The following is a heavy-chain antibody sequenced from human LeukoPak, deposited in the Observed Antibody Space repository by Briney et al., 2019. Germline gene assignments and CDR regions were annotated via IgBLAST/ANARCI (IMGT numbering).Heavy chain of an antibody. CDR1: GFTFSSYS. D-gene: IGHD4-17*01. V-gene: IGHV3-21*01. CDR3: ARVMTTVTNGWFDP. J-gene: IGHJ5*02. Sequence: GGSLRLSCAASGFTFSSYSMNWVRQAPGKGLEWVSSISSSSSYIYYADSVKGRFTISRDNAKNSLYPQMNSLRAEDTAVYYCARVMTTVTNGWFDPWGQGTLVTVSS. CDR2: ISSSSSYI.